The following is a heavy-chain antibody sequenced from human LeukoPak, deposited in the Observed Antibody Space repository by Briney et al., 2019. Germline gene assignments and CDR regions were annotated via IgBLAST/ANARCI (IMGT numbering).Heavy chain of an antibody. Sequence: ASVKVSCKASRYTFTGYYMHWVRQAPGQGLEWMGWINPNSGGTNYAQKFQGRVTMTRDTSISTAYMELSRLRSDDTAVYYCARGASPLGYSGYFDYWGQGTLVTVSS. J-gene: IGHJ4*02. V-gene: IGHV1-2*02. CDR2: INPNSGGT. CDR1: RYTFTGYY. D-gene: IGHD5-12*01. CDR3: ARGASPLGYSGYFDY.